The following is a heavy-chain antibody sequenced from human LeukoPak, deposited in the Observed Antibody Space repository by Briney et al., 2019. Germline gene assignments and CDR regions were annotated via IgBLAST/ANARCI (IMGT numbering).Heavy chain of an antibody. V-gene: IGHV4-59*08. CDR3: ARGSSSWPYYYYYYYMDV. Sequence: SETLSLTCTVSGGSISSYYWSWIRQPPGKGLEWIGSIYHSGSTYYNPSLKSRVTISVDTSKNQFSLKLSSVTAADTAVYYCARGSSSWPYYYYYYYMDVWGKGTTVTVSS. D-gene: IGHD6-13*01. J-gene: IGHJ6*03. CDR1: GGSISSYY. CDR2: IYHSGST.